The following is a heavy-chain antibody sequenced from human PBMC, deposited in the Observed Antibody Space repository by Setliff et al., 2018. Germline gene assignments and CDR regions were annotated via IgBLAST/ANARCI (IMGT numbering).Heavy chain of an antibody. J-gene: IGHJ4*02. V-gene: IGHV4-34*01. Sequence: SETLSLTCAVYGGSFSGYYWSWIRQPPGKGLEWIGEINHSGSTNYNPSLKSRVTISVDTSKNQFSLKLSSVTAADTAVYYCARGRMSSSWFQGYFDYWGQGTLVTVSS. D-gene: IGHD6-13*01. CDR1: GGSFSGYY. CDR3: ARGRMSSSWFQGYFDY. CDR2: INHSGST.